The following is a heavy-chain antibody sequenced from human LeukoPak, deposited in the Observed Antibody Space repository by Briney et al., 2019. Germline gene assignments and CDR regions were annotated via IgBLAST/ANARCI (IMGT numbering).Heavy chain of an antibody. D-gene: IGHD5-18*01. Sequence: ASVKVSCKASGYTFTDYYIHWVRQAPGQGLEWMGWINPNSGDTKYAQEFQGRVTMTRDTSSSTAYMELTSLRSDDTAVFYCARGDRYSYGPGDWGQGTLVTVSS. V-gene: IGHV1-2*02. CDR2: INPNSGDT. J-gene: IGHJ4*02. CDR1: GYTFTDYY. CDR3: ARGDRYSYGPGD.